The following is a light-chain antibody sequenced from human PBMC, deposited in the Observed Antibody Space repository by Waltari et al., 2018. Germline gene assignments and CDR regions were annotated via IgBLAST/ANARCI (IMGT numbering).Light chain of an antibody. J-gene: IGKJ1*01. Sequence: IVLTQSPDTLSLSPGERATLSCRASQSLNRALAWYQQKPGQAPRLLIYGVSTMATGIPDRFSGSGSGADFSLTITRLGPEDFAVYYCQHYLRLPVAFGQGTKVDIK. CDR1: QSLNRA. V-gene: IGKV3-20*01. CDR3: QHYLRLPVA. CDR2: GVS.